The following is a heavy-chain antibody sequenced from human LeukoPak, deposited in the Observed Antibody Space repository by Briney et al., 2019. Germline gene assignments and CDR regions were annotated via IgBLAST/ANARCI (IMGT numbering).Heavy chain of an antibody. J-gene: IGHJ5*02. CDR1: GSTFTSYG. CDR3: ALHLSSFNWCDP. CDR2: ISAYNGNT. V-gene: IGHV1-18*01. D-gene: IGHD6-6*01. Sequence: ASVKVSCKASGSTFTSYGISWERQAPGQGLEWMGWISAYNGNTNYAQKLQGRVTMTTDTSTSTAYMELRSLRCDDTAVYYCALHLSSFNWCDPWGQGTLVTVSS.